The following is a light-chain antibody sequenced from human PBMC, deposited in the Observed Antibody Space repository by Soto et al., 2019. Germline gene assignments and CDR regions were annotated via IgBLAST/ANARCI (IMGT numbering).Light chain of an antibody. CDR1: QSVSSY. J-gene: IGKJ1*01. V-gene: IGKV3-11*01. CDR3: QQRSNWPPVKT. CDR2: DAS. Sequence: EIVLTQSPATLSLSPGERATLSCRASQSVSSYLAWYQQKPGQAPRLLIYDASNRATGIPARFSGSGSGTDFTLTISSLVPEDFAVYYCQQRSNWPPVKTFGQGTKVDIK.